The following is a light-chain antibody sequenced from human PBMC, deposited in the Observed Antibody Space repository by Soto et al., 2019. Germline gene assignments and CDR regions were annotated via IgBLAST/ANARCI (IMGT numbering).Light chain of an antibody. J-gene: IGKJ2*01. CDR2: SAS. Sequence: DVQVPQSPPSLSASVGASVTITCRASQSISTYLNWYQHIPGKAPKLLIDSASSVQRGVPSRFSGSGSGTDFTLTISSLQPEEFATDYCQQSYNTPYTFGQGTKLEIK. CDR1: QSISTY. CDR3: QQSYNTPYT. V-gene: IGKV1-39*01.